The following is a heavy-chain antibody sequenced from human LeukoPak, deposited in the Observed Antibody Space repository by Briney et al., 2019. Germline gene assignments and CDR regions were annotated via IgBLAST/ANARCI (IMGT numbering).Heavy chain of an antibody. Sequence: GGSLRLSCAASGFTFDDYAMHWVRQAPGKGLEWVSGISWNSGSIGYADSVKGRFTISRDSAKNSLYLQMNSLRAEDTALYYCAKEAPTYYYDSSGYGDAFDIWGQGTMVTVSS. J-gene: IGHJ3*02. CDR1: GFTFDDYA. CDR2: ISWNSGSI. CDR3: AKEAPTYYYDSSGYGDAFDI. V-gene: IGHV3-9*01. D-gene: IGHD3-22*01.